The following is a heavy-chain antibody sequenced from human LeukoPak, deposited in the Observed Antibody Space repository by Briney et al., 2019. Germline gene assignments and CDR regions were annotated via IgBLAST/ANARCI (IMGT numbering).Heavy chain of an antibody. CDR3: TKDYPLGVRYAFDI. CDR2: ISSSSSYI. D-gene: IGHD3-16*01. J-gene: IGHJ3*02. V-gene: IGHV3-21*01. Sequence: GGSLRLSCAASGFTFSSYSMNWVRQAPGKGLEWVSSISSSSSYIYYADSVKGRFTISRDNAKNSLYLQMNSLRAEDTAVYYCTKDYPLGVRYAFDIWGQGTMVTVS. CDR1: GFTFSSYS.